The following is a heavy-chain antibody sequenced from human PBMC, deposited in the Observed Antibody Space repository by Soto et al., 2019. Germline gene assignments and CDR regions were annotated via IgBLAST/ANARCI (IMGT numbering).Heavy chain of an antibody. V-gene: IGHV3-7*01. Sequence: GGSLRLSCAASGFTFSSYWMSWVRQAPGKGLEWVANIKQDGSEKYYVDSVKGRFTISRDNAKNSLYLQMNSLRAEDTAVYYCARAYGSGSYMTIPPPQSLPSPLHWFDPWGQGTLVTVSS. CDR3: ARAYGSGSYMTIPPPQSLPSPLHWFDP. CDR2: IKQDGSEK. CDR1: GFTFSSYW. J-gene: IGHJ5*02. D-gene: IGHD3-10*01.